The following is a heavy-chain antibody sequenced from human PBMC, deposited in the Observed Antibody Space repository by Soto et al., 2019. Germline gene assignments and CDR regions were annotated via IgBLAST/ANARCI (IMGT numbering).Heavy chain of an antibody. CDR2: IAYSVST. CDR1: GGSISSSKNY. J-gene: IGHJ6*02. D-gene: IGHD3-10*01. CDR3: SRRYSLVSGDYGVEV. V-gene: IGHV4-39*01. Sequence: AETLSLTCTVSGGSISSSKNYWGWILHPPGKGLEWIGTIAYSVSTYYNPSLNGRAIISADTSKNQFSLKLSSLTAADTAVYYCSRRYSLVSGDYGVEVWGQGTMVNVSS.